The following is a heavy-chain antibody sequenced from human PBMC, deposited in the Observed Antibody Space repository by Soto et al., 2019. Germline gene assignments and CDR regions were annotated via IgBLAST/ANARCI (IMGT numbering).Heavy chain of an antibody. CDR2: SYYSGTT. J-gene: IGHJ5*02. CDR3: ARGNWFDP. Sequence: SETLSLTCTVSGASISVHSYYWTWIRQPPGKGLEWIGSSYYSGTTYFNPSLKSRATISVDTSKNQFSLRLTSVTAADTAVYYCARGNWFDPWGQGTLVTVSS. V-gene: IGHV4-39*07. CDR1: GASISVHSYY.